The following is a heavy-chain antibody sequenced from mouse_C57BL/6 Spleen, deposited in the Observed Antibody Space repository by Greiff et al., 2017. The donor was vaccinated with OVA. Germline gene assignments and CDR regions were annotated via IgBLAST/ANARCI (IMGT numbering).Heavy chain of an antibody. CDR1: GYTFTSYW. V-gene: IGHV1-50*01. J-gene: IGHJ4*01. Sequence: VQLQQPGAELVKPGASVKLSCKASGYTFTSYWMQWVKQRPGQGLEWIGEIDPSDSYTNYNQKFKGKATLTVDTSSSTAYMQLSSLTSEDSAVYYCARIFNYAMDYWGQGTSVTVSS. CDR3: ARIFNYAMDY. CDR2: IDPSDSYT.